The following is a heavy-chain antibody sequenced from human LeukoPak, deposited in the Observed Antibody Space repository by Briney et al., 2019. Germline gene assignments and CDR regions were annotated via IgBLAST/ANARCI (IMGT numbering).Heavy chain of an antibody. CDR1: GFTFSTYW. J-gene: IGHJ4*02. Sequence: GGSLRLSCEASGFTFSTYWITWVRQAPGKGLEWVATTNHDGSEKYFVDSVKGRFTISRDSAKNSLYLQMNSLRAEDTAVYYCARGLTLGHFGGQGTLVTVSS. CDR3: ARGLTLGHF. D-gene: IGHD4/OR15-4a*01. CDR2: TNHDGSEK. V-gene: IGHV3-7*02.